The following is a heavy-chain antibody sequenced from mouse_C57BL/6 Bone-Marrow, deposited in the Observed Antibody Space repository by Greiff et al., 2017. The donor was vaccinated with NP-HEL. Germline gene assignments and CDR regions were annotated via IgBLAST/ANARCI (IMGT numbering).Heavy chain of an antibody. CDR1: GYTFTSYG. J-gene: IGHJ4*01. CDR2: IYPRSGNT. CDR3: FITAVVAEGEYAMDY. V-gene: IGHV1-81*01. Sequence: QVQLQQSGAELARPGASVKLSCKASGYTFTSYGIRWVKQRTGQGLEWIGEIYPRSGNTYYNEKFKGKATLTADKSSSTAYMELRSLTSEDSAVYVCFITAVVAEGEYAMDYWGQGTSVTVSS. D-gene: IGHD1-1*01.